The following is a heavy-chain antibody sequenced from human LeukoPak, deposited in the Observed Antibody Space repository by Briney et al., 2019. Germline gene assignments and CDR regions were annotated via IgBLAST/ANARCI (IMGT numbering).Heavy chain of an antibody. Sequence: PGGSLRLSCTASGFTFSSYVMSWVRQAPGKGLEWVSAISGSGGSTYYADSVKGRLTISRDNSKNTLYLLMNSLRAEDTALYYCAKDRVPGDYWGQGTLVTVSS. V-gene: IGHV3-23*01. D-gene: IGHD1-14*01. CDR2: ISGSGGST. J-gene: IGHJ4*02. CDR3: AKDRVPGDY. CDR1: GFTFSSYV.